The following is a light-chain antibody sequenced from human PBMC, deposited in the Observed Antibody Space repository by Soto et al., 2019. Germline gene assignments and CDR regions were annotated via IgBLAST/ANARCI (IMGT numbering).Light chain of an antibody. CDR2: LAS. V-gene: IGKV3-20*01. J-gene: IGKJ1*01. CDR1: QTINSDY. Sequence: EIVLTQSPGTLSLSPGDRATLSCRASQTINSDYLAWYQQKPGQAPRLLFYLASTRATGIPARFSGSGSGTDFTLTIRRLEPEDFAVYYCQQYGTSRTFGQGTKVEIK. CDR3: QQYGTSRT.